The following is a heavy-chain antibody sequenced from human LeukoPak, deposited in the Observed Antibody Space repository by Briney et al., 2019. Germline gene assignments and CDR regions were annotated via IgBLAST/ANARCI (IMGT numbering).Heavy chain of an antibody. Sequence: PSQTLSLTCTVSGGSISTDLYYWTWIRQPAGEGLEWIGRIYSNGWTDYNPPLKSRLSISIDTSKNHFSLKMSPATAADTALYYCARGSGWNSFDPWGQGTLVTVSS. CDR1: GGSISTDLYY. CDR2: IYSNGWT. V-gene: IGHV4-61*02. CDR3: ARGSGWNSFDP. D-gene: IGHD6-19*01. J-gene: IGHJ5*02.